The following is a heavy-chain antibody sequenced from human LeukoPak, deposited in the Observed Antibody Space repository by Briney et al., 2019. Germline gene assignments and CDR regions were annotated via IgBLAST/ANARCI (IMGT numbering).Heavy chain of an antibody. Sequence: PSETLSLTCTVSGGSISSYYWSWIRQPPGKGLEWIGYIYYSGSTNYNPSLKSRVTISVDTSKNQFSLKLSSVTAADTAVYYCARRGGDWRPFDYWGQGTLVTVSS. CDR2: IYYSGST. CDR3: ARRGGDWRPFDY. J-gene: IGHJ4*02. D-gene: IGHD2-21*02. V-gene: IGHV4-59*12. CDR1: GGSISSYY.